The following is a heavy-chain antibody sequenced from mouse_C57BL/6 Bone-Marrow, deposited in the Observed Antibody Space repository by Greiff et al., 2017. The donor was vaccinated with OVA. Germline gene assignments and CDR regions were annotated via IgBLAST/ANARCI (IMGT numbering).Heavy chain of an antibody. CDR1: GYTFTDYY. D-gene: IGHD1-1*01. Sequence: VQLQQSGPELVKPGASVKISCKASGYTFTDYYMNWVKQSHGKSLEWIGDINPNNGGTSYNQKFKGKATLTVDKSSSTAYMELRSLTSEDSAVYYCARTYYYGRRDYAMDYWGQGTSVTVSS. CDR2: INPNNGGT. J-gene: IGHJ4*01. V-gene: IGHV1-26*01. CDR3: ARTYYYGRRDYAMDY.